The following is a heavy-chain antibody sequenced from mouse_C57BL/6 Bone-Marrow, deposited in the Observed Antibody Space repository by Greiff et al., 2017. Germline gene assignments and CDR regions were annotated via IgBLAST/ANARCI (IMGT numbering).Heavy chain of an antibody. CDR3: AREFYMAY. CDR1: GFTFSDYY. Sequence: EVNVVESEGGLVQPGSSMKLSCTASGFTFSDYYMAWVRQVPEKGLEWVANINYDGSSTYYLDSLKSRFIISRDNAKNILYLQMSSLKSEDTATDYCAREFYMAYWGQGTLVTVSA. D-gene: IGHD1-3*01. J-gene: IGHJ3*01. CDR2: INYDGSST. V-gene: IGHV5-16*01.